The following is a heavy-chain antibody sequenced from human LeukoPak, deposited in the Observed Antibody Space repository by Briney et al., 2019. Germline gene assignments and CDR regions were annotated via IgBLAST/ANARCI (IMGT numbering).Heavy chain of an antibody. D-gene: IGHD3-9*01. J-gene: IGHJ4*02. CDR1: GYTFTGYY. Sequence: ASVKVSRKASGYTFTGYYMHWVRQAPGQGLEWMGRINPNSGGTNYAQKFQGRVTMTRDTSISTDYMELSRLRSDDTAVYYCARVIDYDILTGYYYGFDYWGQGTLVTVSS. CDR3: ARVIDYDILTGYYYGFDY. CDR2: INPNSGGT. V-gene: IGHV1-2*06.